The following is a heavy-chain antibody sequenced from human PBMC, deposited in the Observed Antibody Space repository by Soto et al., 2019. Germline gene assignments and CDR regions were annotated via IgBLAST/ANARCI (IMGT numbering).Heavy chain of an antibody. CDR2: ISSSSSYI. CDR3: ASAEYYFDTSGWYY. V-gene: IGHV3-21*06. CDR1: GFTFSSYN. J-gene: IGHJ4*02. Sequence: PGGSLRLSCAASGFTFSSYNMNWVRQAPGKGLEWVSSISSSSSYIYYADSVKGRFTISSDNAKNSLYLQMNSLRAEDTAVYYCASAEYYFDTSGWYYWGQGTLVTVAS. D-gene: IGHD3-22*01.